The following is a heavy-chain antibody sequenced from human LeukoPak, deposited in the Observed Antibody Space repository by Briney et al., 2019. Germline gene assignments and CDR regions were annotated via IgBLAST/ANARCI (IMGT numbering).Heavy chain of an antibody. Sequence: SETLSLTCSVSGGSISSSSYYWGWIRQPPGKGLEWIGSIYYSGNTYNNPSLKSRVTVSVDTSKNQFSLKLSSVIEADTAVYYCARAYAGYASRFDYRGQGILVTVSS. J-gene: IGHJ4*02. CDR1: GGSISSSSYY. V-gene: IGHV4-39*07. CDR2: IYYSGNT. CDR3: ARAYAGYASRFDY. D-gene: IGHD1-1*01.